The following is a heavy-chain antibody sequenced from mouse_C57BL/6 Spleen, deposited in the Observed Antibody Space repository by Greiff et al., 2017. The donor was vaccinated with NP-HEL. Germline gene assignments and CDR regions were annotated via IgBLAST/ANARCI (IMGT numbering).Heavy chain of an antibody. D-gene: IGHD1-1*01. Sequence: QVQLQQPGAELVLPGASVKLSCKASGYTFTSYWMHWVQQRPGQGLEWIGEIDPSDSYTNYNQKFKGQSTLTVDKSSSTAYMQLSSLTSEDSAVYYCARAVVARDWYFDVWGTGTTVTVSS. V-gene: IGHV1-69*01. CDR1: GYTFTSYW. CDR2: IDPSDSYT. J-gene: IGHJ1*03. CDR3: ARAVVARDWYFDV.